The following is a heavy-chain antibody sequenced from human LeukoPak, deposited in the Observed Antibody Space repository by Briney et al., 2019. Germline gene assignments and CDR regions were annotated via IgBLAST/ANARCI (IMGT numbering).Heavy chain of an antibody. J-gene: IGHJ4*02. CDR1: GFTFSNYW. Sequence: PGGSLRLSCAASGFTFSNYWMNWVRHAPGKGLEWVANINQDGSQKEYVDSVKGRFTISRDNAKNLLYLQMNSLRAEDTAVYYCARIMRDVGVRDYWGQGTLVTFPS. CDR2: INQDGSQK. V-gene: IGHV3-7*01. D-gene: IGHD5-24*01. CDR3: ARIMRDVGVRDY.